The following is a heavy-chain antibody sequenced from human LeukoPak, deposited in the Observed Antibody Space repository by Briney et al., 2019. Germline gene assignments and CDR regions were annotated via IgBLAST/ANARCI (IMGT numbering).Heavy chain of an antibody. CDR1: GGSISSYY. D-gene: IGHD3-22*01. Sequence: SETLSLTCTVSGGSISSYYWSWIRQPPGKGLEWIGYIYYSGSTNYNPSLKSRVTISVDTSKNQFSLKLSSVTAADTAVYYCAREVDYYAYYYYYYMDVWGKGTTVTISS. CDR2: IYYSGST. V-gene: IGHV4-59*12. CDR3: AREVDYYAYYYYYYMDV. J-gene: IGHJ6*03.